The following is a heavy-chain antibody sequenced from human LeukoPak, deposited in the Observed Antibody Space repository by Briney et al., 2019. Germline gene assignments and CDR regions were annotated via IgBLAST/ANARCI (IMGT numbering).Heavy chain of an antibody. CDR2: ISGSGETT. Sequence: PGGSLRLSCVASGFTFSDYAMNWVRQAPGKGLEWISAISGSGETTYYGDSMKVLFTISRDNSKNTLYLQMDSLRAGDTAVYLCAKGHPPSPYYYYYAMGVWGQGTTVTVSS. CDR3: AKGHPPSPYYYYYAMGV. CDR1: GFTFSDYA. V-gene: IGHV3-23*01. J-gene: IGHJ6*02.